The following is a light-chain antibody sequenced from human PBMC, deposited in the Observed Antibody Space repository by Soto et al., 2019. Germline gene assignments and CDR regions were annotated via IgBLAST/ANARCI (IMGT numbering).Light chain of an antibody. Sequence: EIVMTQSPATLSVSPGERATLSCRASQSVSSNFAWYQQKPGQAPRLLIYGASTRATGIPARFSGSGSGTEFTRTISSLQSEDFAVYYCQQYNNWRTWTFGQGTKVEIK. CDR1: QSVSSN. J-gene: IGKJ1*01. CDR3: QQYNNWRTWT. V-gene: IGKV3-15*01. CDR2: GAS.